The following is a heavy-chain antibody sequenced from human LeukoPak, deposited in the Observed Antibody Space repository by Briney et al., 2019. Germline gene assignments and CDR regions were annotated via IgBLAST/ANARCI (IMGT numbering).Heavy chain of an antibody. Sequence: ASVKVSCKASGYTFTGYYMHWVRQAPGQGLEWMGWINPNSGGTNYAQKFQGRVTMTRDTSISTAYMELSRLRSDDTAVYYCATHSDVLLWFGEAGYYMDVWGKGTTVTISS. CDR3: ATHSDVLLWFGEAGYYMDV. V-gene: IGHV1-2*02. CDR2: INPNSGGT. J-gene: IGHJ6*03. CDR1: GYTFTGYY. D-gene: IGHD3-10*01.